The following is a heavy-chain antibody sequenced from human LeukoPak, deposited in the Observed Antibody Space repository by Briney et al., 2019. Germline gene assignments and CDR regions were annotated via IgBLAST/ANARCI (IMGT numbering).Heavy chain of an antibody. CDR1: GGSISTYY. J-gene: IGHJ3*02. V-gene: IGHV4-59*08. CDR2: IYYSGST. D-gene: IGHD4-23*01. Sequence: SETLSLTCTVSGGSISTYYWSWIRQPPGKGLEWIGYIYYSGSTNSNPSLKSRLTISVDTSKNQFSLKLTSVTAADTAVYYCARRDGGAAFDIWGQGTMVTVSS. CDR3: ARRDGGAAFDI.